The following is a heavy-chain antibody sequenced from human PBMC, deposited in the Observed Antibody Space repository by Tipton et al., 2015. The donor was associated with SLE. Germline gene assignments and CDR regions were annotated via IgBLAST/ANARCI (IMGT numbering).Heavy chain of an antibody. CDR1: HHTA. Sequence: QLVQSGVEVKKPGASVQVSCEASHHTAISWLRHAPGQGLEWVGWISPSNGDTKYAQKFQDRVTLTIDKSTRTYYMELKGLKSDDSGIYYCARVYSVTRTFWFDPWGQGTLVTVSS. V-gene: IGHV1-18*01. CDR3: ARVYSVTRTFWFDP. D-gene: IGHD4-17*01. J-gene: IGHJ5*02. CDR2: ISPSNGDT.